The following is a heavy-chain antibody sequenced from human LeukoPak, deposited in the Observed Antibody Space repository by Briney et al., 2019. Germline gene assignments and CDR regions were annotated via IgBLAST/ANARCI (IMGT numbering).Heavy chain of an antibody. J-gene: IGHJ4*02. CDR3: ARGRGFGSSMNGPFDY. CDR1: GFTFSSYW. D-gene: IGHD6-13*01. V-gene: IGHV3-7*01. Sequence: GGSLRLSFAASGFTFSSYWMSWVRQAPGKGLEWVANIKQDGSEKYYVDSVKGRFTISRDNAKNSLYLQMNSLRAEDTAVYYCARGRGFGSSMNGPFDYWGQGTLVTVSS. CDR2: IKQDGSEK.